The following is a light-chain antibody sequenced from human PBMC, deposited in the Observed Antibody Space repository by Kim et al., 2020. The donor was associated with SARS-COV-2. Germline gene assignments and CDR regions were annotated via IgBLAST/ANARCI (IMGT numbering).Light chain of an antibody. CDR3: SSSTTSNTLI. CDR2: DVN. J-gene: IGLJ2*01. CDR1: NSDVGDYNY. Sequence: QSITISCTGKNSDVGDYNYVSWYQQHPDKAPKLLIYDVNKRPSGVSDRFSGSKSGNTASLTISGLQAEDEADYYCSSSTTSNTLIFGGGTQLTVL. V-gene: IGLV2-14*03.